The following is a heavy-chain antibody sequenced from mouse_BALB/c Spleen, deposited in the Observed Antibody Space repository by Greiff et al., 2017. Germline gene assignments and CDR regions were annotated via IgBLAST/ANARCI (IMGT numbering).Heavy chain of an antibody. V-gene: IGHV5-6-5*01. D-gene: IGHD2-1*01. CDR1: GFTFSSYA. CDR3: ARGSGNPYYYAMDY. J-gene: IGHJ4*01. CDR2: ISSGGST. Sequence: EVQLVESGGGLVKPGGSLKLSCAASGFTFSSYAMSWVRQTPEKRLEWVASISSGGSTYYPDSVKGRFTISRDNARNILYLQMSSLRSEDTAMYYCARGSGNPYYYAMDYWGQGTSVTVSS.